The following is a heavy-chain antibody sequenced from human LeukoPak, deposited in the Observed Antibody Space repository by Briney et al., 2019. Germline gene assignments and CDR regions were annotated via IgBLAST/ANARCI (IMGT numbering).Heavy chain of an antibody. Sequence: ASVKVSCKASGYTFTSYDINWVRQATGQGLEWMGWMNPNSGNTGYAQKFQGRVAITRNTSISTAYMELSSLRSEDTAVYYCAREPGENAFDIWGQGTMVTVSS. V-gene: IGHV1-8*03. CDR1: GYTFTSYD. J-gene: IGHJ3*02. CDR2: MNPNSGNT. CDR3: AREPGENAFDI. D-gene: IGHD3-10*01.